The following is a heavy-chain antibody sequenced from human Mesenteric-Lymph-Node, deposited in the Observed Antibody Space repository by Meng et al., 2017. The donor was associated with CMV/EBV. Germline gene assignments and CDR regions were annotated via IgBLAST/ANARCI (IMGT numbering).Heavy chain of an antibody. CDR3: ARLAGTNYYYYGMDV. CDR1: GFTFSSYA. V-gene: IGHV3-48*03. Sequence: GGSLRLSCAASGFTFSSYAMHWVRQAPGKGLEWLSYISGSGRTIYYADSVRGRFAISRDNAKNSLYLQMNSLRAEDTAVYYCARLAGTNYYYYGMDVWGQGTTVTVSS. D-gene: IGHD1-7*01. CDR2: ISGSGRTI. J-gene: IGHJ6*02.